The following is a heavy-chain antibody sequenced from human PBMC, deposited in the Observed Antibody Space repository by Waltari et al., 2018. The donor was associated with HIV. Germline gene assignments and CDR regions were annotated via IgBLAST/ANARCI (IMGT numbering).Heavy chain of an antibody. CDR3: AKGGGYYDSSGYRIDY. V-gene: IGHV3-30*18. J-gene: IGHJ4*02. CDR1: GFTFSSYG. D-gene: IGHD3-22*01. Sequence: QVQLVESGGGVVQPGRSLRLSCAASGFTFSSYGMHWVRQAPGKGLEWVAVISYDGSNKYYADSVKGRFTISRDNSKNTLYLQMNSLRAEDTAVYYCAKGGGYYDSSGYRIDYWGQGTLVTVSS. CDR2: ISYDGSNK.